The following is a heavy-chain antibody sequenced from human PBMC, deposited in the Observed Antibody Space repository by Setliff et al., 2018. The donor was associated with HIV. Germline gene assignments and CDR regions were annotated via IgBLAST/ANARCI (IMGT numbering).Heavy chain of an antibody. CDR1: GFTFTNAW. V-gene: IGHV3-15*01. CDR2: IKSKTDGETE. D-gene: IGHD3-10*01. J-gene: IGHJ4*02. CDR3: TTAVAQNWYGSGNENY. Sequence: PGGSLRLSCAASGFTFTNAWMSWVRQAPGKGLEWVGRIKSKTDGETEDYAAPVKGRFTISSDDSRSTLYLQMNSLITEDTALYYCTTAVAQNWYGSGNENYWGQGTLVTVS.